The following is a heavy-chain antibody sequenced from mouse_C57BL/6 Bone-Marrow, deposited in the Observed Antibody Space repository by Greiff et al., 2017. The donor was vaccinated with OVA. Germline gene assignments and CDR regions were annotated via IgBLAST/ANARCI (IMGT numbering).Heavy chain of an antibody. CDR2: IDPENGDT. J-gene: IGHJ2*01. CDR1: GFNIKDDY. CDR3: TSYGNFDY. Sequence: EVQLQQSGAELVRPGASVKLSCTASGFNIKDDYMHWVKQSPGQGLEWIGWIDPENGDTEYASKFQGKATITADTSSNTAYLQLSSLTCEDTAVYYCTSYGNFDYWGQGTTLPVSS. D-gene: IGHD2-1*01. V-gene: IGHV14-4*01.